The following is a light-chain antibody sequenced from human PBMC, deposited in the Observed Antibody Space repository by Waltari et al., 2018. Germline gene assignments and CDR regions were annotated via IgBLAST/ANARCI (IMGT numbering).Light chain of an antibody. CDR2: AAS. V-gene: IGKV1D-12*01. CDR3: LQTNSLPFT. J-gene: IGKJ4*01. Sequence: DIQMTPPPTSVSASVGERVTITCRASQGISSWLAWYQQKPGKAPNLLISAASSLQSGVPSRFSGSGSGTDFTLTISSLQPEDFATYYCLQTNSLPFTFGGGTNVEIK. CDR1: QGISSW.